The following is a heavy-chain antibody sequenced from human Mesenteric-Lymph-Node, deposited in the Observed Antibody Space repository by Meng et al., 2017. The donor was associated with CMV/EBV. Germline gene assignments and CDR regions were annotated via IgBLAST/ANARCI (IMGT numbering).Heavy chain of an antibody. Sequence: SGYTFSNYDINWVRQAPGQGLEWMGWINPNSGATLYAQKFQGRVTVTRDTAISTAYMELSGLRSDDTAVYYCMSNFYDSSGYVYLDHWGQGTLVTVSS. CDR3: MSNFYDSSGYVYLDH. CDR2: INPNSGAT. D-gene: IGHD3-22*01. V-gene: IGHV1-2*02. CDR1: GYTFSNYD. J-gene: IGHJ4*02.